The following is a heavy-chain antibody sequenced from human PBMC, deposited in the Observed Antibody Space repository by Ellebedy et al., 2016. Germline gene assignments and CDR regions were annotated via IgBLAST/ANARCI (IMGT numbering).Heavy chain of an antibody. CDR1: GFTFSSYA. V-gene: IGHV3-64D*06. D-gene: IGHD3-3*01. J-gene: IGHJ4*02. Sequence: GGSLRLSCSASGFTFSSYAMHWVRQAPGKGLEYVSAISSNGGSTYYADSVKGRFTISRDNSKNTLYLQMSSLRAEDTAVYYCVKGGYDFWSGHHLYFDYWGQGTLVTVSS. CDR2: ISSNGGST. CDR3: VKGGYDFWSGHHLYFDY.